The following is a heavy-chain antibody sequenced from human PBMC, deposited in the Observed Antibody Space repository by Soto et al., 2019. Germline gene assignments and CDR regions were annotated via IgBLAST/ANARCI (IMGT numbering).Heavy chain of an antibody. CDR2: IYYSGST. CDR3: ARGWGTVTHFGY. Sequence: SETLSLTCTVSGGSISSYYWSWIRQPPGKGLEWIGYIYYSGSTNYNPSLKSRVTISVDTSKNQFPLKLSSVTAADTAVYYCARGWGTVTHFGYWGQGTLVTVSS. V-gene: IGHV4-59*01. J-gene: IGHJ4*02. D-gene: IGHD4-4*01. CDR1: GGSISSYY.